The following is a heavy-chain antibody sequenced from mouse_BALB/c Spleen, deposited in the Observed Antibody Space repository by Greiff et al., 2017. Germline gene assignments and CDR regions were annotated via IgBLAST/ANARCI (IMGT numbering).Heavy chain of an antibody. CDR3: ARGYYDYDWFAY. Sequence: DVMLVESGGGLVKPGGSLKLSCAASGLTFSDYFMYWVRQTPEKRLEWVATISDGGSYTYYPDSVKGRFTISRDNAKNNLYLQMSSLKSEDTAMYYCARGYYDYDWFAYWGQGTLVTVSA. V-gene: IGHV5-4*02. J-gene: IGHJ3*01. D-gene: IGHD2-4*01. CDR1: GLTFSDYF. CDR2: ISDGGSYT.